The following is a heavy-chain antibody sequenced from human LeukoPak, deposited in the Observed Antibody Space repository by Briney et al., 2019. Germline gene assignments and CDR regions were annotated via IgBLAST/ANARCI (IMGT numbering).Heavy chain of an antibody. D-gene: IGHD3-22*01. CDR3: ARDNFYDSSGYYYGY. V-gene: IGHV3-48*03. CDR2: ISSSGSTI. CDR1: GFTFSSYE. Sequence: GGSLRLSYAASGFTFSSYEMNWVRQAPGKGLEWVSYISSSGSTIYYADSVKGRFTISRDNAKNSLYLQMNSLRAEDTAVYYCARDNFYDSSGYYYGYWGQGTLVTVSS. J-gene: IGHJ4*02.